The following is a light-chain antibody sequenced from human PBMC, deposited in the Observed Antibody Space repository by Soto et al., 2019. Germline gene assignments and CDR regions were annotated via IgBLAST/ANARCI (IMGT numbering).Light chain of an antibody. CDR2: NAS. CDR1: QTISSW. Sequence: DIPMTQSPSTLSGTVGDRVTITCRASQTISSWLAWYQQKPGKAPELLIYNASTLKSGVPSRFSGSGSGTEFTLTISSLQPDDFATYYCQHYNSYPDAFGQGTKVDI. CDR3: QHYNSYPDA. J-gene: IGKJ1*01. V-gene: IGKV1-5*03.